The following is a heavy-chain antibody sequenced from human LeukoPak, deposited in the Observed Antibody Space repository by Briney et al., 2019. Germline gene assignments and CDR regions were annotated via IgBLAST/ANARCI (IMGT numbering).Heavy chain of an antibody. V-gene: IGHV3-21*01. CDR3: ARDSSDYDYWSGYRHFDP. CDR1: GFTFSSYS. D-gene: IGHD3-3*01. J-gene: IGHJ5*02. CDR2: ISSNSSYI. Sequence: KSAGSLRLSCASSGFTFSSYSMNWVRQAPGKGLEWVSSISSNSSYIYYADSVKGRFTISRDNAKNSLYLQMTSLRAQDTPVYYCARDSSDYDYWSGYRHFDPWGQGTLATVSS.